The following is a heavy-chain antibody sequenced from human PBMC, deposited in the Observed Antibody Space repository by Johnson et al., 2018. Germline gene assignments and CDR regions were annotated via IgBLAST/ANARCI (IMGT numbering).Heavy chain of an antibody. CDR1: GFIFDEFA. J-gene: IGHJ3*01. Sequence: QLVESGGGLAQPGGSLRLSCTASGFIFDEFAMHWVRQAPGQGLEWGSSISWTCEIRGYADFVRGRFTISRDNTKNSISLQMNSLRVEETALYFFAKDRSVNTDAFDVWGQGTMVTVSS. CDR3: AKDRSVNTDAFDV. CDR2: ISWTCEIR. D-gene: IGHD4-17*01. V-gene: IGHV3-9*01.